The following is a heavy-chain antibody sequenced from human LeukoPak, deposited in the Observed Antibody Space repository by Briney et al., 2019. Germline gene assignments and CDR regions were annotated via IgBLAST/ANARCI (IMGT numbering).Heavy chain of an antibody. CDR2: ISAYNGNT. J-gene: IGHJ5*02. CDR1: GYTFTSYG. V-gene: IGHV1-18*01. D-gene: IGHD2-8*01. CDR3: ARETPGLRQMVYATRRFDP. Sequence: ASVKVSCTASGYTFTSYGISWVRQAPGQGLEWMGWISAYNGNTNYAQKLQGRVTMTTDTSTSTAYMELRSLRSDDTAVYYCARETPGLRQMVYATRRFDPWGQGTLVTVSS.